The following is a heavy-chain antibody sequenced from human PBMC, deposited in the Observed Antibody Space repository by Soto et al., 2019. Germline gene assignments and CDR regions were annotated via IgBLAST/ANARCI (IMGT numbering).Heavy chain of an antibody. Sequence: SLRLSCAGSVFTFSSYSMNWVLQKPVKVLEWVAVISYDGSTKHYADSVKGRFTISRDNSKNTLYLQMNSLRVEDTAVYYCARHNGPLYVGYYYDMEVWGQGTTVTVSS. D-gene: IGHD3-16*01. V-gene: IGHV3-30*03. J-gene: IGHJ6*02. CDR3: ARHNGPLYVGYYYDMEV. CDR1: VFTFSSYS. CDR2: ISYDGSTK.